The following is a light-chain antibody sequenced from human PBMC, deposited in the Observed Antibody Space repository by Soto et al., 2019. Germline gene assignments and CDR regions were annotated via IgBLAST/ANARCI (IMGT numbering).Light chain of an antibody. Sequence: ESVETPAAAISSITQGERATVSCRASQSVSSSYLAWYQQKAGQAPRHLIDGASSSPTAIPDRFSRSGSGTDFTLTLSSLEPEDFAVHYCQQYGSSTTFGQRTRLEIK. J-gene: IGKJ5*01. CDR3: QQYGSSTT. CDR2: GAS. V-gene: IGKV3-20*01. CDR1: QSVSSSY.